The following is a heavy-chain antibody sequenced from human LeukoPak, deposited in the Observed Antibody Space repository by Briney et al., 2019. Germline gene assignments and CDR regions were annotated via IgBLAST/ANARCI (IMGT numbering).Heavy chain of an antibody. V-gene: IGHV4-34*01. Sequence: SETLSLTCAVYGGSFSGYYWSWIRQPPGKGLEWIGGINHSGSTNYNPSLKSRVTISVDTSKNQFSLKLSSVTAADTAVYYCARVQFSGYCSGGSCRTVYYFDYWGQGTLVTVSS. CDR2: INHSGST. D-gene: IGHD2-15*01. CDR1: GGSFSGYY. J-gene: IGHJ4*02. CDR3: ARVQFSGYCSGGSCRTVYYFDY.